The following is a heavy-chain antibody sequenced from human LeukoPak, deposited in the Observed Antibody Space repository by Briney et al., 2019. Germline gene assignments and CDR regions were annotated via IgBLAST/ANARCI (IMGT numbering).Heavy chain of an antibody. V-gene: IGHV3-23*01. D-gene: IGHD3-9*01. J-gene: IGHJ4*02. CDR1: GFTFSSYA. CDR2: ISGSGGST. CDR3: ARSFGLSKTAYDILTGYYSDDYFDY. Sequence: PGGSLRLSCAASGFTFSSYAMSWVRQAPGKGLEWVSAISGSGGSTYYADSVKGRFTISRDNSKNTLYLQMNSLRAEDTAVYYCARSFGLSKTAYDILTGYYSDDYFDYWGQGTLVTVSS.